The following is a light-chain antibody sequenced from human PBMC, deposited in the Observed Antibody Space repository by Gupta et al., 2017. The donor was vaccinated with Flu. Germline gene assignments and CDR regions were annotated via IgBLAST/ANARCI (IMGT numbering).Light chain of an antibody. CDR1: QSVSSY. CDR3: QQRSNWIT. V-gene: IGKV3-11*01. J-gene: IGKJ5*01. CDR2: DAS. Sequence: EFVLPQSPATLSLSPGERATLSCRASQSVSSYLAWYQQKPGQAPRLLIYDASNRATGIPARFSGSGSGTDFTLTISSLEPEDFAVYYCQQRSNWITFGQGTRLEIK.